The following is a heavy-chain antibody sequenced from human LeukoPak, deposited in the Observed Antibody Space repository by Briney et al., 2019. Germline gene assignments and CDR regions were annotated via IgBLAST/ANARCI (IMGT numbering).Heavy chain of an antibody. D-gene: IGHD3-22*01. V-gene: IGHV1-8*01. Sequence: ASVKVSCKASGYTFTSYDINWVRQATGQGLEWMGWMSPNSGNTGYAQKSQGRVTMTRNTSISTAYMELSSLRSEDTAVYYCARSWEEYYYDSSGYYGDDYWGQGTLVTVSS. CDR1: GYTFTSYD. J-gene: IGHJ4*02. CDR2: MSPNSGNT. CDR3: ARSWEEYYYDSSGYYGDDY.